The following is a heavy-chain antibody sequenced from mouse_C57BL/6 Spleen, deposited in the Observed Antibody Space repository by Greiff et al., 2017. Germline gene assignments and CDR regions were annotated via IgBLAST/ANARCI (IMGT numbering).Heavy chain of an antibody. CDR3: ARELTGTVFAY. D-gene: IGHD4-1*01. CDR1: GYTFTSYW. Sequence: QVQLQQPGAELVKPGASVKLSCKASGYTFTSYWMHWVKQRPGQGLEWIGMIHPNSGSTYYNEKFKGKATLTSDKSSNPAYMQLSSQTSEDSAVDNCARELTGTVFAYWGQGTLVTVSA. V-gene: IGHV1-64*01. CDR2: IHPNSGST. J-gene: IGHJ3*01.